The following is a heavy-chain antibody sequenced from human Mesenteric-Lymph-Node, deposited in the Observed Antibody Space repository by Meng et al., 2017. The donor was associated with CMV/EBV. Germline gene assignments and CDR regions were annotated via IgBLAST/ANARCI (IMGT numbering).Heavy chain of an antibody. D-gene: IGHD1-14*01. CDR2: ITSKSTSI. J-gene: IGHJ6*02. CDR3: ARDHGEPVVLHYYYGMDV. CDR1: GFTFSSYS. Sequence: GGSLRLSCAASGFTFSSYSMNWVRQAPGKGLEWVSSITSKSTSINYADSVKGRFTISRDNAKNTLYLQMNSLRVEDTAIYYCARDHGEPVVLHYYYGMDVWGQGTTVTVSS. V-gene: IGHV3-21*04.